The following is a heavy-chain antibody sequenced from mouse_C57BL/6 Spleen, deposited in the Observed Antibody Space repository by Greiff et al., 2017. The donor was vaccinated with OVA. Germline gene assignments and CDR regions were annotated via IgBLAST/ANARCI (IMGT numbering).Heavy chain of an antibody. D-gene: IGHD4-1*01. CDR3: ARSGDWDDFDY. V-gene: IGHV1-7*01. CDR2: INPSSGYT. Sequence: QVQLQQSGAELAKPGASVKLSCKASGYTFTSYWMHWVKQRPGQGLEWIGYINPSSGYTKYNQKFKDKAKLTADNTSSTAYMQLSSLTYEDSAVYYCARSGDWDDFDYWGQGTTLTVSS. J-gene: IGHJ2*01. CDR1: GYTFTSYW.